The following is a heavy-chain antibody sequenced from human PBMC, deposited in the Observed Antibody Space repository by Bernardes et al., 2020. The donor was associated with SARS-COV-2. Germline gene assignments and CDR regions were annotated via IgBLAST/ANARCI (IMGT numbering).Heavy chain of an antibody. Sequence: GASLRLSCAASGFTFSSYAMSWVRQAPGKGLEWVSTIGSSGANTYYADSVKGRFTISRDNSKNTLYVQMNSLRAEDTAVYYCAKSRPVDSWGQGTLVTVSS. V-gene: IGHV3-23*01. J-gene: IGHJ4*02. CDR3: AKSRPVDS. CDR1: GFTFSSYA. CDR2: IGSSGANT.